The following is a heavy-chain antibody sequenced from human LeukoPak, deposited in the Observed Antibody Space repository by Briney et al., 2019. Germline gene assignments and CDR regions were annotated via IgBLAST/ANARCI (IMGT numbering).Heavy chain of an antibody. D-gene: IGHD3-22*01. CDR2: IYYSGST. V-gene: IGHV4-61*01. CDR3: ARDHISYYDSSGLDY. J-gene: IGHJ4*02. CDR1: GGSVSSGSYY. Sequence: ASETLSLTCTVSGGSVSSGSYYWSWIRQPPGKGLEWIGYIYYSGSTNYNPSLKSRVTISVDTSKNQFSLKLSSVTAADTAVYHCARDHISYYDSSGLDYWGQGTLVTVSS.